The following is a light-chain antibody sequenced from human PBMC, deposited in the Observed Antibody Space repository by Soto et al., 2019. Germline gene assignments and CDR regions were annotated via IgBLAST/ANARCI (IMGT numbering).Light chain of an antibody. CDR1: QSVSSSY. CDR2: GAS. Sequence: EIVLTQSPGTLSLSPGERATLSCRASQSVSSSYLAWNQQKPGQAPRLLIYGASSRATGIPDRFSGSGSGTDFALTISIQEPEDFAVYYCQQYGISPIFTFGPGIKVDIK. CDR3: QQYGISPIFT. V-gene: IGKV3-20*01. J-gene: IGKJ3*01.